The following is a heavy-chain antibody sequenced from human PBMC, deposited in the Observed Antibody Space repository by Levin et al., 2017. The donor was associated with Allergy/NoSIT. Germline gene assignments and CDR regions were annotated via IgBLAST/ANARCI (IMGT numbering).Heavy chain of an antibody. Sequence: GASVKVSCKASGYTFTGYYMHWVRQAPGQGLEWMGWINPNSGGTNYAQKFQGRVTMTRDTSISTAYMELSRLRSDDTAVYYCARDPGEWSYYYGMDVWGQGTTVTVSS. J-gene: IGHJ6*02. D-gene: IGHD2-8*01. CDR1: GYTFTGYY. CDR3: ARDPGEWSYYYGMDV. V-gene: IGHV1-2*02. CDR2: INPNSGGT.